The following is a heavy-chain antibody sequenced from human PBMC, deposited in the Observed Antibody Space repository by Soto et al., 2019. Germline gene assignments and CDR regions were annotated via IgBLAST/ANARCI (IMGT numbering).Heavy chain of an antibody. Sequence: QLQLQESGPGLVRPSETLSLTCSVSGGSMTNNSYYWGWIRQAPGKGLEWIGTIYYTGKTFYNPSLRSRVTISVDTSRNQLSLNLTSLTVADTAVYYCARPRWKDGIKWGRGILVTVSS. D-gene: IGHD1-20*01. CDR1: GGSMTNNSYY. J-gene: IGHJ4*02. CDR2: IYYTGKT. CDR3: ARPRWKDGIK. V-gene: IGHV4-39*01.